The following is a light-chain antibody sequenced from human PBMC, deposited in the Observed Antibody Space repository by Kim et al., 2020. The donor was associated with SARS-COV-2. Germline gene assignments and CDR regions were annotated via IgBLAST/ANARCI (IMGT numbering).Light chain of an antibody. CDR3: QVWDSSSDHRGV. CDR2: YDS. V-gene: IGLV3-21*04. J-gene: IGLJ3*02. Sequence: PGKTARVTRGGNNIGSKSVRWYQQKPGQAPVLVIYYDSDRPSGIPERFSGSNSGNTATLTISRVEAGDEADYYCQVWDSSSDHRGVFGGGTQLTVL. CDR1: NIGSKS.